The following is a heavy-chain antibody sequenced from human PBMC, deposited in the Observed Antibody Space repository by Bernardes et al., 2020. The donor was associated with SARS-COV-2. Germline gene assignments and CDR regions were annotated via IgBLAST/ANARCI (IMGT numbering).Heavy chain of an antibody. CDR1: GFSFSSYA. CDR3: ARDLSGSHHYYGMDV. D-gene: IGHD1-26*01. Sequence: GSLRLSYAASGFSFSSYAMNWVRQAPAKGLEWVASIQGGGGRAVYADSGRGRFFIPRDNSKNTLDLQMTSLTGEDTARYFCARDLSGSHHYYGMDVWGQGTKVTV. CDR2: IQGGGGRA. V-gene: IGHV3-23*01. J-gene: IGHJ6*02.